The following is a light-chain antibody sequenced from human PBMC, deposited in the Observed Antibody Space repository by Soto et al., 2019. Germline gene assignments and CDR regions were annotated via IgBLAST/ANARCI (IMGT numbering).Light chain of an antibody. V-gene: IGLV2-14*01. CDR1: SSDVGGYNY. J-gene: IGLJ1*01. CDR3: TSYTSSHPFV. CDR2: EVV. Sequence: QSALTQPASVSGSPGQSITISCTGTSSDVGGYNYVSWYQHDPGKAPKLMIYEVVNRPSGVSNRFSGSKSGITASLTISGLQAEDEADYYCTSYTSSHPFVFGTGTNVTVL.